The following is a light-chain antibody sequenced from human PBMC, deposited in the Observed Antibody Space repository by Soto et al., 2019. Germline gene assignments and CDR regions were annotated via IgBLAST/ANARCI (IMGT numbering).Light chain of an antibody. CDR3: QTWGTGTVV. J-gene: IGLJ2*01. CDR1: SGHSTYP. V-gene: IGLV4-69*01. CDR2: LNSDGSH. Sequence: QPVLTQSPSASASLGASVKLTCTLSSGHSTYPIAWHQQQPEKGPRYLMKLNSDGSHSKGEGIPDRFSGSSSGAERYLTISSLQSEDEADYYCQTWGTGTVVFGGGTQLTVL.